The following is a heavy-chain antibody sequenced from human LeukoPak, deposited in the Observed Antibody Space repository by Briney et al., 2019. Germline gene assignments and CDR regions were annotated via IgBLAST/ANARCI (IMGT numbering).Heavy chain of an antibody. CDR2: ISANNGET. D-gene: IGHD5-18*01. Sequence: ASVMVSCKASGYTFTNYGISWVRQAPGQGLEWMAWISANNGETRYAQNFQGRVTMTTDTSTSTAYMELRSLRSDDTAVYYCARFYVDTTMVTYFYGMDVWGQGTTVTVSS. J-gene: IGHJ6*02. CDR1: GYTFTNYG. V-gene: IGHV1-18*04. CDR3: ARFYVDTTMVTYFYGMDV.